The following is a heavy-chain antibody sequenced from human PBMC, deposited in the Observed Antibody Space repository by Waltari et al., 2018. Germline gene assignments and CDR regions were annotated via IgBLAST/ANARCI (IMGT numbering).Heavy chain of an antibody. CDR1: GGTFSSYA. CDR3: ARVGVGATRRYYFDY. CDR2: INPNSGGT. J-gene: IGHJ4*02. D-gene: IGHD1-26*01. V-gene: IGHV1-2*06. Sequence: QVQLVQSGAEVTKPGSSVRVSCKASGGTFSSYAISGVRQAPGQGLEWMGRINPNSGGTNYEQKFQGRVTMTRDTSISTAYMELSRLRSDDTAVYYCARVGVGATRRYYFDYWGQGTLVTVSS.